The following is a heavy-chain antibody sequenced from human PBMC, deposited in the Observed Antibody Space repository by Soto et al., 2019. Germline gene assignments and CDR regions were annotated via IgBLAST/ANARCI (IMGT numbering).Heavy chain of an antibody. CDR3: AKNFDY. CDR1: GGSISSSSYY. V-gene: IGHV4-39*01. J-gene: IGHJ4*02. Sequence: SETLSLTCTVSGGSISSSSYYWGWIRQPPGKGLEWIGSIYYSGSTYYNPSLKSRVTISVDTSKNQFSLMLNSVTAADSAVYYCAKNFDYWGQGTLVTVSS. CDR2: IYYSGST.